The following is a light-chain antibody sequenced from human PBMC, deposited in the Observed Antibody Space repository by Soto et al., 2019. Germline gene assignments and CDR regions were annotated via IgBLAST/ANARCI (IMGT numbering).Light chain of an antibody. CDR3: QQYDSYWT. CDR1: QSIYTW. CDR2: KAS. Sequence: DIQMTKSPSTLSASVGDTVSITCRASQSIYTWLAWYQQKPGKVPRLLISKASSLQSGVPARFSGTGSGTEFTLTISSLQPDYFATYYCQQYDSYWTFGQGTKVEIK. J-gene: IGKJ1*01. V-gene: IGKV1-5*03.